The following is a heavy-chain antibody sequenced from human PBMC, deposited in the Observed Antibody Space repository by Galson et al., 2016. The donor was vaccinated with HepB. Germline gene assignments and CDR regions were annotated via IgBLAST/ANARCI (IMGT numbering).Heavy chain of an antibody. CDR1: GFSLNTSEVG. V-gene: IGHV2-5*02. Sequence: PALVKPTQTLTLTCTFSGFSLNTSEVGVGWVRQPPGKALEWLALIYWDGDKHYSPSLKSRLTITKDTSKNQVVLRMTNMDPVDTATDYCTHRVDYFGSGTYLPGVDYWGQGTLVTVSS. CDR3: THRVDYFGSGTYLPGVDY. CDR2: IYWDGDK. D-gene: IGHD3-10*01. J-gene: IGHJ4*02.